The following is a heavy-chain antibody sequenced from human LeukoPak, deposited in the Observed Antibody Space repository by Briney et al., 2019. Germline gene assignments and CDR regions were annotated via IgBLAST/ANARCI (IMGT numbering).Heavy chain of an antibody. CDR3: ARGTFTLFDY. D-gene: IGHD2/OR15-2a*01. CDR2: IYHSGST. J-gene: IGHJ4*02. Sequence: SETLSLTCAVSGGSISSGGYSWSWIRQPPGKGLEWIGYIYHSGSTYYNPSLKSRVTISVDRSKNQFSLKLSSVTAADTAVYYCARGTFTLFDYWGQGTLVTVSS. V-gene: IGHV4-30-2*01. CDR1: GGSISSGGYS.